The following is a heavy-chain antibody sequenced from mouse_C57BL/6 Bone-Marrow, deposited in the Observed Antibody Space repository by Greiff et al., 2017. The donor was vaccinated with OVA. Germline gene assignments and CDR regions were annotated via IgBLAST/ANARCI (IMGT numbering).Heavy chain of an antibody. CDR1: GYTITSYW. D-gene: IGHD2-5*01. CDR2: IDPSDSYT. Sequence: QVQLQQPGAELVKPGASVKLSCKASGYTITSYWMQWVKQRPGQGLEWIGEIDPSDSYTNYNQKFKGKATLTVDTSSSTAYMQLSSLTSEDSAVYYCAREDYYSNYPFAYWGQGTLVTVSA. J-gene: IGHJ3*01. CDR3: AREDYYSNYPFAY. V-gene: IGHV1-50*01.